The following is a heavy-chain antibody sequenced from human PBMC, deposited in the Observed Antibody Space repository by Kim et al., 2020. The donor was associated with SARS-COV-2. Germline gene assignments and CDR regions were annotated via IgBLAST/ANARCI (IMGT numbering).Heavy chain of an antibody. Sequence: ADSVKGRFTISRDNSKNTLFLQMNSLRAEDTALYYCAKGGTSTAQYSSFDFWGQGTLVTVSS. V-gene: IGHV3-23*01. CDR3: AKGGTSTAQYSSFDF. D-gene: IGHD1-26*01. J-gene: IGHJ4*02.